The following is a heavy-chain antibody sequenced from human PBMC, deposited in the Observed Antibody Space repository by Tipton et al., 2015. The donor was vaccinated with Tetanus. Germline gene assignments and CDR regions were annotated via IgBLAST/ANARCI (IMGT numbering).Heavy chain of an antibody. CDR1: GYTFTSYG. CDR2: ISAYNGNT. CDR3: ARDTPYIVVVPAAMPDFNYYYYYYMDV. V-gene: IGHV1-18*01. Sequence: QSGAEVKKPGASVKVSCKASGYTFTSYGISWVRQAPGQGLEWMGWISAYNGNTNYAQKLQGRVTMTTDTSTSTAYMELRSLRSDDTAVYYCARDTPYIVVVPAAMPDFNYYYYYYMDVWGTGTTVTVSS. D-gene: IGHD2-2*01. J-gene: IGHJ6*03.